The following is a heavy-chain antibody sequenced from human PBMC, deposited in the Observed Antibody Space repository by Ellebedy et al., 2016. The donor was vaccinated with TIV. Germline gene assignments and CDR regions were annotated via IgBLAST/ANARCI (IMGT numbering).Heavy chain of an antibody. CDR3: VRDSRSDWGNFDL. V-gene: IGHV1-69*06. CDR1: GGTFSSYA. J-gene: IGHJ2*01. CDR2: IIPIFGTA. D-gene: IGHD6-19*01. Sequence: ASVKVSCKASGGTFSSYAISWVRQAPGQGLEWMGGIIPIFGTANYAQKFQGRVTITADNSTSTAYMELSSLRSEDTAVYYCVRDSRSDWGNFDLWGRGTLVTVSS.